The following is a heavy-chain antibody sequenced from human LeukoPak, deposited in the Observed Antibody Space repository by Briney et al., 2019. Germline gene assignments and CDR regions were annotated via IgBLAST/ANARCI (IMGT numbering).Heavy chain of an antibody. CDR3: ARSSRRYFDY. D-gene: IGHD2/OR15-2a*01. CDR2: INHSGST. V-gene: IGHV4-34*01. CDR1: GGSFSGYY. Sequence: SETLSLTCAVYGGSFSGYYRSWIRQPPGKGLEWIGEINHSGSTNYNPSLKSRVTISVDTSKNQFSLKLSSVTAADTAVYYCARSSRRYFDYWGQGTLVTVSS. J-gene: IGHJ4*02.